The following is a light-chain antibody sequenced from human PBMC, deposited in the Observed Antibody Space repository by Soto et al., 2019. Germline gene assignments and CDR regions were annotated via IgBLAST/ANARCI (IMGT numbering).Light chain of an antibody. CDR1: QSVSSY. CDR3: QQRSNWPMYT. CDR2: DAS. J-gene: IGKJ2*01. V-gene: IGKV3-11*01. Sequence: EIVLTQSPATLSLSPGERATLSCRASQSVSSYLAWYQQKPGQAPRLLIYDASNRATGIPARFSGSGSGTDFTLTISSLEPEDLVVYYCQQRSNWPMYTFGQGTKLEIK.